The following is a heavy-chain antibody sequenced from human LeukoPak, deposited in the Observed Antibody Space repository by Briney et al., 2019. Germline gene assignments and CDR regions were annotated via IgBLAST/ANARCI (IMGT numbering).Heavy chain of an antibody. CDR2: LYSGGGT. Sequence: GGSLRLSCAVPGFTVSSNSMSWVRQAPGKGLEWVSILYSGGGTDYADSVKGRFTISRDNSKNTLYLGMNSLRVEDTAVYYCAREYCSGGSCYRRQYYFDYWGQGTLVTVSS. V-gene: IGHV3-53*01. J-gene: IGHJ4*02. CDR1: GFTVSSNS. CDR3: AREYCSGGSCYRRQYYFDY. D-gene: IGHD2-15*01.